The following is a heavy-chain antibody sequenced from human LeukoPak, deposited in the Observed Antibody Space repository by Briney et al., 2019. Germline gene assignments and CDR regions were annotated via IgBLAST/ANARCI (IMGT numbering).Heavy chain of an antibody. D-gene: IGHD3-3*01. J-gene: IGHJ4*02. CDR2: VYSTGRT. V-gene: IGHV4-59*08. Sequence: PSETLSLTCTVSGASISNYYWDWIRQPPGKGLEYIGYVYSTGRTSYNPSLESRVIISVDTSKSQFSLRLRSVTAADTAVYYCARLDFWSGYTLDYWGQGTLATVSS. CDR1: GASISNYY. CDR3: ARLDFWSGYTLDY.